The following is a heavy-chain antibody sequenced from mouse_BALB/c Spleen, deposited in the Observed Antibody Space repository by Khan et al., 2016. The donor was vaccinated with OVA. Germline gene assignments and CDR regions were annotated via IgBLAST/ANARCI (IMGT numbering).Heavy chain of an antibody. CDR3: ARGRYGNGYFDV. CDR2: IYPGDGDT. D-gene: IGHD2-1*01. J-gene: IGHJ1*01. CDR1: GYSFTSYW. V-gene: IGHV1-87*01. Sequence: QIQLVQSGAELARPGASVKLSCKASGYSFTSYWMQWVKQRPGQGLEWIGAIYPGDGDTRYTQKFKGKATLTAVNSSSTAYMQLSSLASEDSAIYYCARGRYGNGYFDVWGAGTTVTVSS.